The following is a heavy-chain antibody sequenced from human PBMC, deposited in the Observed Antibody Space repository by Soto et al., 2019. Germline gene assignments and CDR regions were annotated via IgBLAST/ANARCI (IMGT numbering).Heavy chain of an antibody. V-gene: IGHV3-23*01. Sequence: PGGSLRLSCAASGFTFSSYAMSWVRQAPGKGLEWVSAISGSGGSTYYADSVKGRFTISRDNSKNTLYLQMNSLRAEDTAVYYCAKIGSDYGAKRGPFGYWGQGTLVTVSS. CDR2: ISGSGGST. CDR3: AKIGSDYGAKRGPFGY. J-gene: IGHJ4*02. CDR1: GFTFSSYA. D-gene: IGHD4-17*01.